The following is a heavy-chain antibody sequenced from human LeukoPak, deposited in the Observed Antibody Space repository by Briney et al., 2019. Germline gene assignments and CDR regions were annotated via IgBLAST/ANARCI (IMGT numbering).Heavy chain of an antibody. V-gene: IGHV3-15*01. CDR2: IKSKTDGGTT. J-gene: IGHJ4*02. CDR3: TTVIVVVPAAISDY. CDR1: GFTFSNAW. Sequence: PGGSLRLSCAASGFTFSNAWMSWVRQAPGKGLEWVGRIKSKTDGGTTDYAAPVKGRFTISRDDSKNTLYLQMNSLKTEDTAVYYCTTVIVVVPAAISDYWGQGTLATVSS. D-gene: IGHD2-2*01.